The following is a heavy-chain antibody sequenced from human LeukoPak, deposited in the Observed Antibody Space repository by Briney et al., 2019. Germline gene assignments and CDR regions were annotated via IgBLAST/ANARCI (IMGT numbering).Heavy chain of an antibody. CDR1: GFTVNSNY. D-gene: IGHD6-13*01. J-gene: IGHJ4*02. Sequence: GGSLRLSCAASGFTVNSNYMSWVRQAPGKGLEWVSVIYSGGSTYYADSVKGRFTISRDNSKNTLYLQMNSLRAEDTAVYYCAREAHGSIAAAALDYWGQGTLVTVSS. CDR3: AREAHGSIAAAALDY. V-gene: IGHV3-66*01. CDR2: IYSGGST.